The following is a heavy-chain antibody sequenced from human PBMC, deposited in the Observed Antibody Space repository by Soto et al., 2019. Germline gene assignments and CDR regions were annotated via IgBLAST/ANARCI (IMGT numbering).Heavy chain of an antibody. D-gene: IGHD2-15*01. J-gene: IGHJ6*02. V-gene: IGHV3-30-3*01. Sequence: QVQLVESGGGVVQPGRSLRLSCAASGFTFSSYAMHWVRQAPGKGLEWVAVISYDGSNKYYADSVKGRFTISRDNYKNPLYLQMNSLRAEDTAVYYCARDREVAAPYYYGMDVWGQGTTVTVSS. CDR1: GFTFSSYA. CDR3: ARDREVAAPYYYGMDV. CDR2: ISYDGSNK.